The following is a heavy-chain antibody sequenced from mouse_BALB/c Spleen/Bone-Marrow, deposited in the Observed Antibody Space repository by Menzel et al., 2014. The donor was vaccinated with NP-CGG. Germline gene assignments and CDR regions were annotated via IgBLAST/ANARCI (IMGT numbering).Heavy chain of an antibody. Sequence: QVQLQQSGAELAKPGASVKMSCKASGYTFTNYWMHWIKQRPGQGLEWIGYINPSTGYTEYNQKFKDKATLTADKSSSTAYMQLSSLTSEDSAVYYCARKGYGNYHYYAMDYWVKEPQSPSP. J-gene: IGHJ4*01. CDR3: ARKGYGNYHYYAMDY. V-gene: IGHV1-7*01. CDR1: GYTFTNYW. CDR2: INPSTGYT. D-gene: IGHD2-1*01.